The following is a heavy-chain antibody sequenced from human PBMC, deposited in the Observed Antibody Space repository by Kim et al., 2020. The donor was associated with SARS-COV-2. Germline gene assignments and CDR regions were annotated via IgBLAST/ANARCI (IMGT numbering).Heavy chain of an antibody. D-gene: IGHD3-9*01. CDR1: GGSISSGGYY. CDR3: ARVLVYYDILTGYYNGYYFDS. J-gene: IGHJ4*02. Sequence: SETLSLTCTVSGGSISSGGYYWSWIRQHPGKGLEWIGYIYYSGSTYYNPSLKIRVTISVDTSKNQFSLKLSSVTAADTAVYYCARVLVYYDILTGYYNGYYFDSWGQGTLVTVSS. CDR2: IYYSGST. V-gene: IGHV4-31*03.